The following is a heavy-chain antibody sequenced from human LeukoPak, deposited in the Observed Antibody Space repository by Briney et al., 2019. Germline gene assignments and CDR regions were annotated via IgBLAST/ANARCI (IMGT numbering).Heavy chain of an antibody. CDR3: ARDLGGDYDPFFLFDY. J-gene: IGHJ4*02. Sequence: GGSLRLSCAASGFTFSSYAMHWVRQAPGKGLEWVAVISYDGSNKYYADSVKGRFTISRDNSKNTLYLQMNSLRAEDTAVYYCARDLGGDYDPFFLFDYWGQGTLVTVSS. CDR1: GFTFSSYA. D-gene: IGHD4-17*01. V-gene: IGHV3-30-3*01. CDR2: ISYDGSNK.